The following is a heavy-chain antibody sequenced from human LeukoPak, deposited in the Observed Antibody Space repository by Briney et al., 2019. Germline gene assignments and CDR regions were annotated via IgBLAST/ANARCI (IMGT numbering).Heavy chain of an antibody. D-gene: IGHD5-12*01. CDR3: AREEYSGYDLGY. J-gene: IGHJ4*02. V-gene: IGHV1-8*03. CDR2: MNPNSGNT. CDR1: GYTFTSYD. Sequence: ASVKVSCKASGYTFTSYDIDWVRQATGQGLEWMGWMNPNSGNTGYAQKFQGRVTITRNTSISTAYMELSSLRSEDTAVYYCAREEYSGYDLGYWGQGTLVTVSS.